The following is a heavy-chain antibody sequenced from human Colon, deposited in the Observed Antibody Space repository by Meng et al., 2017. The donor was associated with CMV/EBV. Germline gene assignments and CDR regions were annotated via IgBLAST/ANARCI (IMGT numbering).Heavy chain of an antibody. CDR2: ISADNRYT. V-gene: IGHV1-18*01. CDR3: ARVYEYSSSWGSDY. J-gene: IGHJ4*02. D-gene: IGHD6-6*01. Sequence: QVQLVPDGAEVQKPGASVKGPCKTSVYVFDLYGISWVRQAPGQGLEWMGWISADNRYTSYAQKLEGRVTMTRDTSTSTAYMELRSLRSDDTAVYYCARVYEYSSSWGSDYWGQGTLVTVSS. CDR1: VYVFDLYG.